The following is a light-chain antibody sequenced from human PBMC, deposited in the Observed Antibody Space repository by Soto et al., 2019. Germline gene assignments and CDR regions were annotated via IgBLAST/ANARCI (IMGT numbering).Light chain of an antibody. Sequence: EIVLTQCPATLSLSPGERSTLSFRASQSVSGYLAWFQQKPGQAPRLLIYDASKRATGIPARFSGSGFGTDYTLTISSLEPEDFAVYYCQQRSKWRTFGQGTKVDIK. J-gene: IGKJ1*01. V-gene: IGKV3-11*01. CDR3: QQRSKWRT. CDR1: QSVSGY. CDR2: DAS.